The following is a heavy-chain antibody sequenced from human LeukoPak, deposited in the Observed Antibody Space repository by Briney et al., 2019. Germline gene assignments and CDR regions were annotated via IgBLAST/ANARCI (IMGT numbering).Heavy chain of an antibody. J-gene: IGHJ4*02. Sequence: QAGGSLRLSCAASGFTFSSYAMHWVRQAPGKGLEWVAVISYDGSNKYYADSVKGRFTISRDNSKNTLYLQMNSLRAEDTAVYYCAKNGVRYYYDSSGYYFSDYWGQGTLVTVSS. CDR1: GFTFSSYA. CDR3: AKNGVRYYYDSSGYYFSDY. CDR2: ISYDGSNK. V-gene: IGHV3-30*18. D-gene: IGHD3-22*01.